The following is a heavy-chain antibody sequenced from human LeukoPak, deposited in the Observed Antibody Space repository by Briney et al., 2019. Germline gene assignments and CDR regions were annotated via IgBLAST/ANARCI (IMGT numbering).Heavy chain of an antibody. CDR2: IWYDGSNK. Sequence: GGSLRLSCAASGFTFSSHGMHWVRQAPGKGLEWVAVIWYDGSNKFYADSVRGRFTISRDNSKNTLYLQMNSLRAEDTAVYYCARDRRYSSGWYSSDWFDPWGQGTLVTVSS. J-gene: IGHJ5*02. V-gene: IGHV3-33*01. CDR3: ARDRRYSSGWYSSDWFDP. CDR1: GFTFSSHG. D-gene: IGHD6-19*01.